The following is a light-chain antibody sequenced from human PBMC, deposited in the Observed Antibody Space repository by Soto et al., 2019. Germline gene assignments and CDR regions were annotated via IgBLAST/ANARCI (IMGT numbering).Light chain of an antibody. CDR3: QQRSNWPGLT. V-gene: IGKV3-11*01. Sequence: EIVLTQSPATLSLSPGERATLSCRASQSVSSYLAWYQQKPGQAPRLLLYDASNRATGIPARFSGSGSGTDFTLTSSSLEPEDFAVYYCQQRSNWPGLTFGGGTKVEIK. CDR1: QSVSSY. CDR2: DAS. J-gene: IGKJ4*01.